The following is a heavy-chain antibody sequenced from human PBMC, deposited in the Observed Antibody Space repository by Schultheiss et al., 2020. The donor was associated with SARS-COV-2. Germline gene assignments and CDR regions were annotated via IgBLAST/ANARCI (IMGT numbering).Heavy chain of an antibody. Sequence: GGSLRFSCKGSGYSFTSYWIGWVRQMPGKGLEWMGIIYPGDSDTRYSPSFQGQVTISADKSISTAYLQWSSLKASDTAMYYCARHADIVVVPAADYYYYMDVWGKGTTVTVSS. D-gene: IGHD2-2*01. J-gene: IGHJ6*03. CDR1: GYSFTSYW. V-gene: IGHV5-51*01. CDR2: IYPGDSDT. CDR3: ARHADIVVVPAADYYYYMDV.